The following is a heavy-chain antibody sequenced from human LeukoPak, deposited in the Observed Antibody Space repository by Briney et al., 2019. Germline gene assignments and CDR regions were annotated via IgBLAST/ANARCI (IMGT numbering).Heavy chain of an antibody. D-gene: IGHD4-17*01. CDR2: ISSSSSYI. CDR1: RFTFSTYT. J-gene: IGHJ4*02. Sequence: KPGGSLRLSCAASRFTFSTYTMNWVRQAPGKGLEWVSSISSSSSYIYYADSAKGRFTISRDNAKNSLYPQMNTLRAEDTAVYYCARDRTTVTTFDYWGQGTLVTVSS. CDR3: ARDRTTVTTFDY. V-gene: IGHV3-21*01.